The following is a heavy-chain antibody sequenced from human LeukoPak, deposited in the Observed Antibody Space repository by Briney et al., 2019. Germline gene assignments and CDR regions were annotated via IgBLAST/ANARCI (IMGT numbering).Heavy chain of an antibody. J-gene: IGHJ6*02. Sequence: ASVNVSCKASGYTFTGYYMHWVRQAPGQGLEWMGRINPNSGGTNYAQKFQGRVTMTRDTSISTAYMELSRLRSDDAAVYYCASVYKYGMDVWGQGTTVIVSS. V-gene: IGHV1-2*06. CDR1: GYTFTGYY. CDR3: ASVYKYGMDV. CDR2: INPNSGGT.